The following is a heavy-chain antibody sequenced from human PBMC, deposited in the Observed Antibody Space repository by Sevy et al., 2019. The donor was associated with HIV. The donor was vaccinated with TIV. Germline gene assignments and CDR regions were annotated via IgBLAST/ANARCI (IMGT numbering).Heavy chain of an antibody. J-gene: IGHJ4*02. V-gene: IGHV3-7*01. CDR2: LNQDGSAQ. CDR3: VRDVYRAFDY. CDR1: GFTFTNYW. Sequence: GGSLRLSCAASGFTFTNYWMTWVRQAPGKGLEWVAFLNQDGSAQYYMDSVKGRFTVSRDNAKNSLYLQMNSLGADDTAVYYCVRDVYRAFDYWGQGTLVTVSS.